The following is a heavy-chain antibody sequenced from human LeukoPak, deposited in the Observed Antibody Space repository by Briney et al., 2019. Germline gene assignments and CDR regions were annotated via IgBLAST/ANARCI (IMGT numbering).Heavy chain of an antibody. D-gene: IGHD3-16*02. J-gene: IGHJ4*02. CDR1: GFTFSSYS. CDR3: ARDLIDRGSPDY. V-gene: IGHV3-21*01. CDR2: ISSSSSYI. Sequence: GGSLRLSCAASGFTFSSYSMNWVRQAPGKGLEWVSSISSSSSYIYYADSVKGRFTISRDNAKNSLYLQMNSLRAEDTAVYYCARDLIDRGSPDYWGQGTLVTVSS.